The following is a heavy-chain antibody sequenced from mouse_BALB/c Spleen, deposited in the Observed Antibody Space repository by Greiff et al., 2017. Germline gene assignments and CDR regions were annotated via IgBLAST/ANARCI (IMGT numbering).Heavy chain of an antibody. V-gene: IGHV1-7*01. D-gene: IGHD2-3*01. Sequence: QVQLKESGAELAKPGASVKMSCKASGYTFTSYWMHWVKQRPGQGLEWIGYINPSTGYTEYNQKFKDKATLTADKSSSTAYMQLSSLTSEDSAVYYCASGVYDGYPSYAMDYWGQGTSVTVSS. CDR2: INPSTGYT. CDR1: GYTFTSYW. CDR3: ASGVYDGYPSYAMDY. J-gene: IGHJ4*01.